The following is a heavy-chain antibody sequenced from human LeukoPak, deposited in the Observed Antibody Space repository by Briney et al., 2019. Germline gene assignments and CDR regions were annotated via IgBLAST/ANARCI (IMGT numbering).Heavy chain of an antibody. J-gene: IGHJ4*02. CDR3: AREIKRITIFGVVISGGDY. D-gene: IGHD3-3*01. CDR2: INPNSGGT. CDR1: GYTFTGYY. V-gene: IGHV1-2*02. Sequence: GASVEVSCKASGYTFTGYYMHWVRQAPGQGLEWMGWINPNSGGTNYAQRFQGRVTMTRDTSISTAYMELSRLRSDDTAVYYCAREIKRITIFGVVISGGDYWGQGTLVTVSS.